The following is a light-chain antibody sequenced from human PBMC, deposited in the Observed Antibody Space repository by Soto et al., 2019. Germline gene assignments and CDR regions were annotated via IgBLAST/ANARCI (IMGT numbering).Light chain of an antibody. Sequence: PGERATLSCRASQRVTSTYLAWYQQKPGQAPRLLIYGASNRATGIPDRFTGSGSGTDFTLTISRLEPEDFAVYYCQQYGGSPLTFGGGTKVEIK. J-gene: IGKJ4*01. V-gene: IGKV3-20*01. CDR3: QQYGGSPLT. CDR1: QRVTSTY. CDR2: GAS.